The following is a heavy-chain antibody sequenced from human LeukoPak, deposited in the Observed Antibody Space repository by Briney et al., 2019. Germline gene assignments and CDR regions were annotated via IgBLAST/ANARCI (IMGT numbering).Heavy chain of an antibody. CDR3: TRVGYCATTSCRTAFDI. J-gene: IGHJ3*02. D-gene: IGHD2-2*03. Sequence: GGSLRLSCAASGFTFSSYGMHWVRQAPGKGLEWVAFIRYDGSNKYYADSVKGRFTISRDNSKNTLYLQMNSLRAEDTAVYFCTRVGYCATTSCRTAFDIWGQGTTVTVSS. V-gene: IGHV3-30*02. CDR2: IRYDGSNK. CDR1: GFTFSSYG.